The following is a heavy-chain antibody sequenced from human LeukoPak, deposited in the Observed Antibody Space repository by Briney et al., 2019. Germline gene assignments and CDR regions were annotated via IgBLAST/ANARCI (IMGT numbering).Heavy chain of an antibody. V-gene: IGHV3-30*18. Sequence: GGSLRLSCAASGFTFSSYGMHWVRQAPGKGLEWVAVISYDGSNKYYADSVKGRFTISRDNSKNTLYLQMKSLRAEDTAVYYCAKSQRLVDYWGQGTLVTVSS. CDR1: GFTFSSYG. J-gene: IGHJ4*02. D-gene: IGHD6-25*01. CDR2: ISYDGSNK. CDR3: AKSQRLVDY.